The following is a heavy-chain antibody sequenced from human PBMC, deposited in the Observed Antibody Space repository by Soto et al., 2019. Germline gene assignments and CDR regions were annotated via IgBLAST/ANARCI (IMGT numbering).Heavy chain of an antibody. CDR2: IYYSGST. J-gene: IGHJ4*02. Sequence: SETLSLTCTVSGGSISSSSYYWGWIRQPPGKGLEWIGSIYYSGSTYYNPSLKSRVTMTRDTSTSTVYMELSSLRSEDTAVYYCASPGLRNSGSYLALNYWGQGTLVTVSS. CDR1: GGSISSSSYY. V-gene: IGHV4-39*07. CDR3: ASPGLRNSGSYLALNY. D-gene: IGHD1-26*01.